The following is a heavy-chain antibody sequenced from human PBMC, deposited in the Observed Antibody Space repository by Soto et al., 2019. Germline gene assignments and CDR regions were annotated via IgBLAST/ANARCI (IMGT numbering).Heavy chain of an antibody. CDR3: AKASRSRGWSPTAYSYYYYGMDV. Sequence: PGGSLGLSCAASGFTFSSYAMSGVRQDPGKGLEWVSAISGSGGSTYYADSVKGRFTISRDNSKNTLYLQMNSLRAEDTAVYYCAKASRSRGWSPTAYSYYYYGMDVWGQGTTVTVSS. CDR1: GFTFSSYA. V-gene: IGHV3-23*01. J-gene: IGHJ6*02. CDR2: ISGSGGST. D-gene: IGHD6-19*01.